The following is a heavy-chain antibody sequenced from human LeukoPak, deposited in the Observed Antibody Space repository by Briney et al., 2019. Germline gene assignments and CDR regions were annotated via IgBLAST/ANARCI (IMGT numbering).Heavy chain of an antibody. CDR1: GYTFTGYY. Sequence: ASVKVSCKASGYTFTGYYMNWVRQAPGQGLEWMGWINPNSGGTNYAQKFQGRVTMTRDTSISTAYMELSRLRSDDTAVYYCALFVVVPAATWFDPWGQGTLVTVSS. CDR2: INPNSGGT. D-gene: IGHD2-2*01. J-gene: IGHJ5*02. V-gene: IGHV1-2*02. CDR3: ALFVVVPAATWFDP.